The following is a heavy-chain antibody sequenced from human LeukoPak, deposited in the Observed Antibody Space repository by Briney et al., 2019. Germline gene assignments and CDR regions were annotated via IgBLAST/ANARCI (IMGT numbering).Heavy chain of an antibody. CDR2: ISYDGSNK. Sequence: PGGSLRLSCAASGFTFSSYGMHWVRQAPGKGLEWVAVISYDGSNKYYADSVKGRFTISRDNPKNSLYLQMNSLRAEDTAVYYCARSSESQPDYWGQGTLVTVSS. V-gene: IGHV3-30*03. D-gene: IGHD1-26*01. J-gene: IGHJ4*02. CDR1: GFTFSSYG. CDR3: ARSSESQPDY.